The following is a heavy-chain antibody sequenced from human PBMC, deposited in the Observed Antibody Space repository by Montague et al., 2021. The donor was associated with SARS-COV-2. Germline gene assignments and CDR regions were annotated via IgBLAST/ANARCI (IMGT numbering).Heavy chain of an antibody. V-gene: IGHV4-34*01. Sequence: SETLSLTCTVSGGSISGYYWSWIRQPPGKGLEWIGDINHSGSTNYNPSLKSRVTISVDTSKSQFSLKLSSVTAADTAVYFCARAPGYYFLAGGVTDGFDYWGQGTLVTVSS. D-gene: IGHD3-9*01. J-gene: IGHJ4*02. CDR1: GGSISGYY. CDR2: INHSGST. CDR3: ARAPGYYFLAGGVTDGFDY.